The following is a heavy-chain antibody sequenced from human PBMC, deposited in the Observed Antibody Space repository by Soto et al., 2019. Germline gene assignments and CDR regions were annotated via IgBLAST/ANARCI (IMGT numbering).Heavy chain of an antibody. CDR2: IIPIFGTA. CDR3: ASPAGSGWYVYYGMDV. Sequence: QVQLVQSGAEVKKPGSSVKVSCNASGGTFSSYAISWVRQAPGQGLEWMGGIIPIFGTANYAQKFQGRVTITADESTSTAYMELSSLRSEDTAVYYCASPAGSGWYVYYGMDVWGQGTTVTVSS. J-gene: IGHJ6*02. V-gene: IGHV1-69*12. D-gene: IGHD6-19*01. CDR1: GGTFSSYA.